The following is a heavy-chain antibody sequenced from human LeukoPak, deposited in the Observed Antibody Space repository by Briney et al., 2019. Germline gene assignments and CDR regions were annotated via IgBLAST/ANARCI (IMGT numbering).Heavy chain of an antibody. V-gene: IGHV3-64D*06. D-gene: IGHD6-13*01. Sequence: GGSLRLSGSASGFTFSNYAMHWVRQAPGKGLEYVSAISSNGGSTYYADSVKGRFTISRDNSKNTLYLQMSSLRAEDTAVYYCVKDRVSISSSGYFDYWGQGTLVTVSS. CDR1: GFTFSNYA. CDR2: ISSNGGST. CDR3: VKDRVSISSSGYFDY. J-gene: IGHJ4*02.